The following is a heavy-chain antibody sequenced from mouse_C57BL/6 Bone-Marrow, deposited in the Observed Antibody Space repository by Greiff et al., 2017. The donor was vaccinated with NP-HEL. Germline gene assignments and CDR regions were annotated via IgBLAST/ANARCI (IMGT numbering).Heavy chain of an antibody. D-gene: IGHD1-1*01. J-gene: IGHJ3*01. V-gene: IGHV1-50*01. CDR3: ASAPDYYGSSWFAY. CDR1: GYTFTSYW. Sequence: QVQLQQPGAELVKPGASVKLSCKASGYTFTSYWMQWVKQRPGQGLEWIGEIDPSDSYTNYNQKFKGKATLTVDTSSSTAYMQLSSLTSEDSAVYYCASAPDYYGSSWFAYWGQGTLVTVSA. CDR2: IDPSDSYT.